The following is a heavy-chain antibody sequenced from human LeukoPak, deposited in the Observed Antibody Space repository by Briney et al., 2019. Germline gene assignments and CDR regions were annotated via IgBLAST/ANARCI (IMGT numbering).Heavy chain of an antibody. Sequence: SQTLSLTCTVSGGSISNNHYYWTWTRQPPGKGLEWIGSIYYSGSTYYNPSLKSRVTISVDTSKNQFLLKLSSVTAADTAVYYCARVPHHLGTRATNWFDPWGQGTLVAVSS. CDR2: IYYSGST. J-gene: IGHJ5*02. CDR1: GGSISNNHYY. V-gene: IGHV4-39*06. D-gene: IGHD1-1*01. CDR3: ARVPHHLGTRATNWFDP.